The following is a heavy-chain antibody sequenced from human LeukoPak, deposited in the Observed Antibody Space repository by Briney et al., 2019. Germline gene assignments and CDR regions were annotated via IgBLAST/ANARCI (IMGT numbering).Heavy chain of an antibody. CDR3: ARLGGTGPDYYYYGMDV. CDR1: GFTFSSYS. J-gene: IGHJ6*02. Sequence: PGGSLRLSCAASGFTFSSYSMNWVRQAPGKGLEWVSSISSSSSYIYYADSVKGRFTISRDNAKNTLYLQMNSLRAEDTAVYYCARLGGTGPDYYYYGMDVWGQGTTVTVSS. V-gene: IGHV3-21*01. CDR2: ISSSSSYI. D-gene: IGHD1-26*01.